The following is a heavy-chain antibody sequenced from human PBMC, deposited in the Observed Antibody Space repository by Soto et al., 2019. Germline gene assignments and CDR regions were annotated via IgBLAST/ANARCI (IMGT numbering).Heavy chain of an antibody. CDR1: GDAITSYF. V-gene: IGHV4-59*08. CDR3: ARHAFGSGFYYGMNV. Sequence: QVQLQESGPGLVKPSETLSLTCAVSGDAITSYFWSWIRQPPEKGLEWLGYIYYTGSTIYNPSLMRGVTIALDTSKNQFALKLSSVPAADTAVYYCARHAFGSGFYYGMNVWGQGTTVTVSS. CDR2: IYYTGST. J-gene: IGHJ6*02. D-gene: IGHD3-10*01.